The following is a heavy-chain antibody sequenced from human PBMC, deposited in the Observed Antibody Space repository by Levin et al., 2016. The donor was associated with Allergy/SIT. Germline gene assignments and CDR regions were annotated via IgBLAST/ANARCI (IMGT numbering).Heavy chain of an antibody. J-gene: IGHJ5*01. V-gene: IGHV4-31*03. Sequence: LRLSCTVSRGSISSGVSYWSWIRQYPGKGLEWIGYKYYKESPFYNPSLESRATISTDTSRNQFSLELTSVTAADTAIYYCARGELFFDSWGQGTLVTVSS. CDR1: RGSISSGVSY. D-gene: IGHD1-7*01. CDR3: ARGELFFDS. CDR2: KYYKESP.